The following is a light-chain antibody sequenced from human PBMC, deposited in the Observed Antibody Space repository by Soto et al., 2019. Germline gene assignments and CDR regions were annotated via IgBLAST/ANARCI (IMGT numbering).Light chain of an antibody. J-gene: IGKJ1*01. CDR3: QQSYSRPRT. Sequence: DIQMTQSPSSLSASVGDRVTITCRASQSISSYLNWHQQKPGKAPNLLIYTASSLESGVPSRFSGSGSGTDFTLTITSLQPEDFATYFCQQSYSRPRTFGQGTKVDIK. CDR2: TAS. CDR1: QSISSY. V-gene: IGKV1-39*01.